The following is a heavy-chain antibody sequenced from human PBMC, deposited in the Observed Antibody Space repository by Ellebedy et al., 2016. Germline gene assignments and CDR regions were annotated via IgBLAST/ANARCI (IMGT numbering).Heavy chain of an antibody. D-gene: IGHD2-21*02. CDR3: ARGVTPHFDY. V-gene: IGHV4-4*07. J-gene: IGHJ4*02. Sequence: SETLSLTCTVFGGSISDYFWSWIRQPAGKGLEWIGRIVSSGSTNYNPSLKSRVSMSVDTSNNQFSLNLNSVTAADTAVYYCARGVTPHFDYWGQGILVTVSS. CDR2: IVSSGST. CDR1: GGSISDYF.